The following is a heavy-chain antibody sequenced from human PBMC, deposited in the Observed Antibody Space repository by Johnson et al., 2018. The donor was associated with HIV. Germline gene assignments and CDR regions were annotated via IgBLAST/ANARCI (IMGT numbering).Heavy chain of an antibody. D-gene: IGHD3-22*01. CDR1: GFTFSSYA. V-gene: IGHV3-15*01. CDR2: LKSKSDGGTI. J-gene: IGHJ3*02. CDR3: VSHWVVESSGPYEGPYDAFDI. Sequence: EVQLVESGGGLIQPGGSLRLSCAASGFTFSSYAMSWVRQAPGKGLEWVGRLKSKSDGGTIDYAAPVKGRFTISRDDSKNTLYLQMNRLRADDTAVYYCVSHWVVESSGPYEGPYDAFDIWGQGTVVTCSS.